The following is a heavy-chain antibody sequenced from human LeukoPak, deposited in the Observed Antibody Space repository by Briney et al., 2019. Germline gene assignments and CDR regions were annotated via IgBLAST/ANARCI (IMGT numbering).Heavy chain of an antibody. CDR3: VRGMYSSGWSLDY. J-gene: IGHJ4*02. Sequence: KPSETLSLTCAVYGGSFSGYYWSWIRQPPGKGLEWIGEINHSGSTNYNPSLKSRVTISVDTSKNQFSLKLSSVTAADTAVYYCVRGMYSSGWSLDYWGQGTLVTVSS. CDR1: GGSFSGYY. D-gene: IGHD6-19*01. V-gene: IGHV4-34*01. CDR2: INHSGST.